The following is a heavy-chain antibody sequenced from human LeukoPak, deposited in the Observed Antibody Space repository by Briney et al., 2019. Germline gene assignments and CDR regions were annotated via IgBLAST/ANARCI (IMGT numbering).Heavy chain of an antibody. CDR2: ISYDGSNK. CDR3: AKGKRGYSYGLFDY. Sequence: GRSLRLSCAASGFTFSSYGVHWVRQAPGKGLEWVAVISYDGSNKYYADSVKGRFTISRDNSKNTLYLQMNSLRAEDTAVYYCAKGKRGYSYGLFDYWGQGTLVTVSS. CDR1: GFTFSSYG. D-gene: IGHD5-18*01. J-gene: IGHJ4*02. V-gene: IGHV3-30*18.